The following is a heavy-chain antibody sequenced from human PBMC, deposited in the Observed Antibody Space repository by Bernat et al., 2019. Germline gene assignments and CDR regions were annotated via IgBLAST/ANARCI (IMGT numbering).Heavy chain of an antibody. J-gene: IGHJ4*02. CDR3: ARGQSRTWGTVTTSFDY. V-gene: IGHV1-18*01. D-gene: IGHD4-17*01. Sequence: QVQLVQSGAEVKKPGASVKVSCKASGYTFTSYGISWVRQAPGQGLEWMGWISAYNGNTNYAQKLQGRVTMTTDTSTRTAYMELRSLRSEDTAVYYCARGQSRTWGTVTTSFDYWGQGTLVTVSS. CDR2: ISAYNGNT. CDR1: GYTFTSYG.